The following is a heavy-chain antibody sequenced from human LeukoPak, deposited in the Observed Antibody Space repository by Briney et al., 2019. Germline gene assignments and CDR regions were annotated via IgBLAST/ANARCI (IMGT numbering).Heavy chain of an antibody. CDR2: ISAYNGNT. CDR3: ARDAYGGNHMEDY. CDR1: GYTFTGYY. D-gene: IGHD4-23*01. J-gene: IGHJ4*02. V-gene: IGHV1-18*04. Sequence: ASVTVSCTASGYTFTGYYMHWVRQAPGQGLEWMGWISAYNGNTNYAQKLQGRVTMTTDTSTSTAYMELRSLRSDDTAVYYCARDAYGGNHMEDYWGQGTLVTVSS.